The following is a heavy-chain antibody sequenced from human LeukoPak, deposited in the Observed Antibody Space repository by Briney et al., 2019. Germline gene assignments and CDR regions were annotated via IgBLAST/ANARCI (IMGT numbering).Heavy chain of an antibody. Sequence: SETLSLTCTVSGGSISSGGYYWSWIRQLPGKGLEWIGYIYYSGSTYYNPSLKSRVTISVDTSKNQFSLKLSSVTAADTAVYYCARELYYYDSSGYYGYFDYWGQGTLVTVSS. CDR1: GGSISSGGYY. J-gene: IGHJ4*02. CDR3: ARELYYYDSSGYYGYFDY. V-gene: IGHV4-31*03. CDR2: IYYSGST. D-gene: IGHD3-22*01.